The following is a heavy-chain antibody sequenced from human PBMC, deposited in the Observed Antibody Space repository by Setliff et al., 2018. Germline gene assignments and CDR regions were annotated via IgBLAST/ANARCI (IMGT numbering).Heavy chain of an antibody. D-gene: IGHD3-10*01. CDR2: IDKDGSST. V-gene: IGHV3-74*01. CDR3: ARLRAPGSHGLDP. Sequence: GSLRLSCAASGFRISFREYWMFWVRQAPGKGLEWVARIDKDGSSTVYADSVKGRFTVSRDNGKNSLYLQMNSLKADDTAVYYCARLRAPGSHGLDPWGQGTLVTVSS. CDR1: GFRISFREYW. J-gene: IGHJ5*02.